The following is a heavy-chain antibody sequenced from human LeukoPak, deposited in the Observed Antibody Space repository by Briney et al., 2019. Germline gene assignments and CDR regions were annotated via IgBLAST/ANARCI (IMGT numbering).Heavy chain of an antibody. D-gene: IGHD3-9*01. CDR1: GFTFDDYA. CDR2: ISDDGSNK. V-gene: IGHV3-30-3*01. Sequence: GGSLRLSCAASGFTFDDYAMHWVRQAPGKGLEWVAVISDDGSNKYYADSVKGRFTISRDNSKNTLYLQMNSLRVEDTAVYYCARARGWLSLYYYYMDVWGKGTTVTVSS. J-gene: IGHJ6*03. CDR3: ARARGWLSLYYYYMDV.